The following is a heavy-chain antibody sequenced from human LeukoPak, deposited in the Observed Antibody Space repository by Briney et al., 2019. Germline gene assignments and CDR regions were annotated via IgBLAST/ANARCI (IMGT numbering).Heavy chain of an antibody. CDR2: ISSSTSHI. CDR1: GCSFSSYC. Sequence: GGSLRLSCVASGCSFSSYCRNWVRQAPGKGLEWVSFISSSTSHIYYADSVKGRFTISRDNAKGSVYLQMDSLRAEDTAVYYCAKDGARSYYWHNWFVPSGQGTLVTVSA. J-gene: IGHJ5*02. D-gene: IGHD3-22*01. V-gene: IGHV3-21*06. CDR3: AKDGARSYYWHNWFVP.